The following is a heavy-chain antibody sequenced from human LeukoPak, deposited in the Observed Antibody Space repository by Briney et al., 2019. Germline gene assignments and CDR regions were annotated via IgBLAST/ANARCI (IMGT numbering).Heavy chain of an antibody. CDR3: ARRAVTMVRGVRPGGRFDP. CDR1: GGSFSGYY. V-gene: IGHV4-34*01. Sequence: NPSETLSLTCAVYGGSFSGYYWSWIRQPPGEGLEWIGEINHSGSTNYNPSLKSRVNISVDTSKNQFSLKLSPVAAADTAGYYCARRAVTMVRGVRPGGRFDPWGQGSLVTVSP. CDR2: INHSGST. D-gene: IGHD3-10*01. J-gene: IGHJ5*02.